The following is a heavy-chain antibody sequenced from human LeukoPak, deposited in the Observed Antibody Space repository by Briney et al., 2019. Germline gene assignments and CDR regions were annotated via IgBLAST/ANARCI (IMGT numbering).Heavy chain of an antibody. CDR1: GFTFSSYG. Sequence: PGGSLRLSCAASGFTFSSYGMQWVRQAPGKGLEWVAIISYDGRDKSYEDSVKGRFTISRDNSKNTLYLQMNNLRAEDTAVYYCAKPTTVLTSYYFDYWGQGTLVTVSS. CDR2: ISYDGRDK. V-gene: IGHV3-30*18. CDR3: AKPTTVLTSYYFDY. D-gene: IGHD4-23*01. J-gene: IGHJ4*02.